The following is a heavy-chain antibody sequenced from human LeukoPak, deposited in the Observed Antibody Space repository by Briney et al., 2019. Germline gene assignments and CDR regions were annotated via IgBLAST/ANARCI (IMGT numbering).Heavy chain of an antibody. Sequence: GRSLRLSCAASGFTFSNYGMHWVRQAPGKGLEWVAVISYDGSNKYYAVSVKGRFTISRDNAKNSLYLEMNSLRAEDTAVYYCARGSYFDYWGQGILVTVSS. CDR3: ARGSYFDY. J-gene: IGHJ4*02. V-gene: IGHV3-30*03. CDR2: ISYDGSNK. CDR1: GFTFSNYG.